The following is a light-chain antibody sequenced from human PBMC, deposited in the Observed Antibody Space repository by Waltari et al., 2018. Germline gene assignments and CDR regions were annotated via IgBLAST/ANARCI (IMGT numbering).Light chain of an antibody. CDR3: QQYGTSPIT. CDR2: DAT. CDR1: QSVDNF. Sequence: EIVLTQSPVTLSLSPGQRATLSCRASQSVDNFLGWYHQKPGQAPRLLIYDATKRAPGIPARFSGGGSATDFTLTISSLEPEDVGLYYCQQYGTSPITFGQGTRLEI. V-gene: IGKV3-11*01. J-gene: IGKJ5*01.